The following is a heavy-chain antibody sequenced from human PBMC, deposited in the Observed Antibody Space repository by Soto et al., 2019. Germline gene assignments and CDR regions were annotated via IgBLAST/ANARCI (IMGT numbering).Heavy chain of an antibody. CDR2: ISAYNGNT. Sequence: GASVKVSCKASGYTFTSYGISWVRQAPVQGLEWMGWISAYNGNTNYEQKLQGRVTMTKDTSTRTAYMELRSLRSDDTAVYYCAREGAIAARGLYYYYGMDVWGQGTTVTVSS. CDR3: AREGAIAARGLYYYYGMDV. D-gene: IGHD6-6*01. CDR1: GYTFTSYG. J-gene: IGHJ6*02. V-gene: IGHV1-18*01.